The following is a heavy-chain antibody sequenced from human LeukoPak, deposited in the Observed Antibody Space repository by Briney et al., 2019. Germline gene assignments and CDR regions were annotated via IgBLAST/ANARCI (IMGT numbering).Heavy chain of an antibody. J-gene: IGHJ6*02. CDR3: AREWSDYYDSSGYYYYYYGMGV. D-gene: IGHD3-22*01. CDR2: IIPIFGTA. Sequence: ASVKVSCKASGGTFSSYAISWVRQAPGQGLEWMGGIIPIFGTANYAQKFQGRVTITADESTSTAYMELSSLRSEDTAVYYCAREWSDYYDSSGYYYYYYGMGVWGQGTTVTVSS. CDR1: GGTFSSYA. V-gene: IGHV1-69*13.